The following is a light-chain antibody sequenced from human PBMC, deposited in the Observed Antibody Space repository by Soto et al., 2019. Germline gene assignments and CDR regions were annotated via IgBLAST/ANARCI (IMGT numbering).Light chain of an antibody. V-gene: IGKV1-39*01. Sequence: DIQLTQSPSSLSASVGDRVTITCRASQGTSNYLNWYQQKPGKGPRLLIYDASTLQIGVPSRFSGSGSGTDFTLTSSGLQPEDFGTYYCQQSCTAPGAFGHGTKV. CDR1: QGTSNY. J-gene: IGKJ1*01. CDR3: QQSCTAPGA. CDR2: DAS.